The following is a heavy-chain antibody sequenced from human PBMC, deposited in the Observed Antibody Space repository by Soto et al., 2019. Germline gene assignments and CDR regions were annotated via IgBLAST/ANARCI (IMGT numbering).Heavy chain of an antibody. Sequence: QVQLVQSGAEVKKPGASVKVSCKASGYTFTSYAMHWVRQAPGQRLEWMGWINAGNGNTKYSQKFQGRVTITRDTSASTAYMELSSLRSEDTAVYYCARAISSGWYGFYYYYMDVWGKGTTVTVSS. D-gene: IGHD6-19*01. V-gene: IGHV1-3*01. CDR1: GYTFTSYA. J-gene: IGHJ6*03. CDR3: ARAISSGWYGFYYYYMDV. CDR2: INAGNGNT.